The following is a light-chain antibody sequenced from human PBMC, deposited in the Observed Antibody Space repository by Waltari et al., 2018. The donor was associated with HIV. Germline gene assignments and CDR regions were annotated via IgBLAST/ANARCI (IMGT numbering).Light chain of an antibody. CDR1: SRPVGGSMY. J-gene: IGLJ3*02. CDR2: DVS. Sequence: QSALTQPASVSGSPGQSITIPCNASSRPVGGSMYVSWYQHHPGKAPKLMIYDVSERPAGVSNRFSGSKSGNTASLTSSGLQAEDEADYYCCSYAGSSTLLFGGGTKVTVL. V-gene: IGLV2-23*02. CDR3: CSYAGSSTLL.